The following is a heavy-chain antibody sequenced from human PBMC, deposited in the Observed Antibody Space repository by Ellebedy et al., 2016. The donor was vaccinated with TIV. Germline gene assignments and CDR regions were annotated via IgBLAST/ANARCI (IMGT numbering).Heavy chain of an antibody. J-gene: IGHJ5*02. Sequence: MPGGSLRLSCPVSGGSIRNYYCTWSRQRPGKGLDWIGHMYSRGSSKYHPPRTSRATMSIEPAKHQFSLRLTSVTAAASAGYYCASGSILHTGNWFDPWGQGALVTVSS. V-gene: IGHV4-59*12. CDR2: MYSRGSS. D-gene: IGHD2-2*03. CDR3: ASGSILHTGNWFDP. CDR1: GGSIRNYY.